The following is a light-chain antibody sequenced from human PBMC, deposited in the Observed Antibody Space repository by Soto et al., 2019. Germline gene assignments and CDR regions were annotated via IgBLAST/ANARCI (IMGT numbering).Light chain of an antibody. CDR2: GTS. J-gene: IGKJ5*01. V-gene: IGKV3-15*01. CDR1: QSVSSN. CDR3: QQYKSWPTIT. Sequence: ELVMTQSPATRSVSPGERATLSCRASQSVSSNLAWYQQKPCQAHRLIIYGTSIRATGVPARFTGSGSGTEFSLTISSLQSEDFAIFYCQQYKSWPTITFGQGTRLEIK.